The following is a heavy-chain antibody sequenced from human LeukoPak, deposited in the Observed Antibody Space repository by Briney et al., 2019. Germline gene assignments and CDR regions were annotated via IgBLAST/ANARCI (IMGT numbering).Heavy chain of an antibody. V-gene: IGHV3-43*02. Sequence: PGGSLILSCAASGFTFDDYAMHWVRQAPGKGLEWVSLISGDGGSTYYADSVKGRFTISRDNAKNSLYLQMNSLRAEDTAVYYCARDKGIVYAFDIWGQGTMVTVSS. J-gene: IGHJ3*02. D-gene: IGHD1-26*01. CDR1: GFTFDDYA. CDR2: ISGDGGST. CDR3: ARDKGIVYAFDI.